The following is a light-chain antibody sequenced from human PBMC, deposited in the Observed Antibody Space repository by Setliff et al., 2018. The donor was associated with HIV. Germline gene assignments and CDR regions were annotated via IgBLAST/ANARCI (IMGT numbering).Light chain of an antibody. V-gene: IGLV2-14*03. CDR3: SSYTTSSTKNV. CDR2: DVT. CDR1: SSDVSRYDY. Sequence: QSALAQPASVSGSPGQSVTISCTGTSSDVSRYDYVSWYQQHPGKAPKLMIYDVTNRPSGVSNRFSGSKSGNTASLTISGLQAGDEADYYCSSYTTSSTKNVFGTGTKVTVL. J-gene: IGLJ1*01.